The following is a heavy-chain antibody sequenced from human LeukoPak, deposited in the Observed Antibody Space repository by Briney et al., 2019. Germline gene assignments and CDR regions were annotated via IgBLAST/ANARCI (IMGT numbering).Heavy chain of an antibody. CDR1: GFTFSSSA. CDR2: ISSNGGIT. V-gene: IGHV3-64*01. Sequence: GGSLRLSCAASGFTFSSSAMHWVRQAPGKGLEYVSGISSNGGITYYAKSVKGRFTISRDNSKNTLFLQMGSLRAEDMAVYYCARGNTLTRYSPYWGQGTLVTVSS. CDR3: ARGNTLTRYSPY. J-gene: IGHJ4*02. D-gene: IGHD3-9*01.